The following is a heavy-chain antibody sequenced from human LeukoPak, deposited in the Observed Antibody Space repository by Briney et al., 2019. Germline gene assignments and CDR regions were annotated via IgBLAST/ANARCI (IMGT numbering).Heavy chain of an antibody. Sequence: GGSLRLSCAASGFTFSTYSMNWVRQAPGKGLEWVSYIYTSSSIIYYADSVKGRFTISRDDAKNSLYLQMSSLRAEDTAVYYCARPRRDGYNYDFDFWGQGTLVTVSS. CDR3: ARPRRDGYNYDFDF. CDR2: IYTSSSII. D-gene: IGHD5-24*01. CDR1: GFTFSTYS. J-gene: IGHJ4*02. V-gene: IGHV3-48*04.